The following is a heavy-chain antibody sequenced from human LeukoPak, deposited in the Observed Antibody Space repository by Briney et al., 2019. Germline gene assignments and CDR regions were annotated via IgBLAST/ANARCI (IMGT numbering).Heavy chain of an antibody. J-gene: IGHJ5*02. D-gene: IGHD3-10*01. Sequence: SETLSLTCSVSGGSISSSSYFWGWIRQPPGKGLEWIASVHHSGSTYYNPSLKSRLTISVDTSKNQFSLKLSSVTAADTAVYYCARGGYYGSGNDFRFDPWGQGTLVTVSS. CDR2: VHHSGST. CDR1: GGSISSSSYF. CDR3: ARGGYYGSGNDFRFDP. V-gene: IGHV4-39*07.